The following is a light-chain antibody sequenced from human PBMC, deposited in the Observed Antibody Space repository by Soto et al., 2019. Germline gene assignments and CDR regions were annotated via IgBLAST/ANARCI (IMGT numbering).Light chain of an antibody. J-gene: IGKJ2*01. CDR3: QHYNSWPYT. CDR2: GAS. V-gene: IGKV3-15*01. Sequence: EILMTQSPATLSVSPGERATLSCRASQSISDNLAWYQQKPGQAPRHLIYGASTRATGFPARFSGSGSGTEFTLTISSLQSEDFAVYYCQHYNSWPYTFGQGTKLEIK. CDR1: QSISDN.